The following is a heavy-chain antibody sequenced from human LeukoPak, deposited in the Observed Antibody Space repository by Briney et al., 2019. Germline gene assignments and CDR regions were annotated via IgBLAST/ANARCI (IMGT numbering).Heavy chain of an antibody. CDR3: ARFSSGYHDAFDI. CDR2: ISSSSSYI. J-gene: IGHJ3*02. Sequence: GGSLRLSCAASGFTSSSYAMHWVRQAPGKGLEWVSSISSSSSYIYYADSVKGRFTISRDNAKNSLYLQMNSLRAEDTAVYYCARFSSGYHDAFDIWGQGTMVTVSS. D-gene: IGHD3-22*01. CDR1: GFTSSSYA. V-gene: IGHV3-21*01.